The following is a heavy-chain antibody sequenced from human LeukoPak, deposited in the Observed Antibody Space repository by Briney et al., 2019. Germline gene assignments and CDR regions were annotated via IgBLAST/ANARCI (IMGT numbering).Heavy chain of an antibody. V-gene: IGHV3-23*01. J-gene: IGHJ4*02. D-gene: IGHD2-15*01. CDR2: ISGSGGST. CDR1: GFTFGSYA. Sequence: GGSLRLSCAASGFTFGSYAMSWVRQAPGKGLEWVSAISGSGGSTYYADSVKGRFTISRDNSKNTLYLQMNSLRAEDTAVYYCAKVRCSGGSCYPYYFDYWGQGTLVTVSS. CDR3: AKVRCSGGSCYPYYFDY.